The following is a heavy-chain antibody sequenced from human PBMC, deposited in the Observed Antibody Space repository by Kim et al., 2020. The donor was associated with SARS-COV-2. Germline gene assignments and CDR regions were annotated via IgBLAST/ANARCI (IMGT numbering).Heavy chain of an antibody. CDR3: ARDLGGDWNPVDS. CDR2: ISSSSAFI. V-gene: IGHV3-21*06. D-gene: IGHD1-1*01. Sequence: GGSLRLSCTASGFTLSSYSMNWVRKAPGKGLEWVSSISSSSAFIHYADSVKGRFTISRDNAKSSLYLQMNSLRAEDTAIYYCARDLGGDWNPVDSWGQGTLVTVSS. CDR1: GFTLSSYS. J-gene: IGHJ4*02.